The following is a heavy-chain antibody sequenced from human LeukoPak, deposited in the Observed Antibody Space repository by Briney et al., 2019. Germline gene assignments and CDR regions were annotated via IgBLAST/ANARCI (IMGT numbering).Heavy chain of an antibody. Sequence: GGSLRLSCAASGFTFSSYEMNWVRQAPGKGVEWVSYISSSGDTIYYADSVKGRFTISRDNAKNSLYLQMNSLRAEDTAVYYCARDGGTRLKYSFGYGDSWGQGTLVTVSS. CDR3: ARDGGTRLKYSFGYGDS. J-gene: IGHJ4*02. CDR1: GFTFSSYE. CDR2: ISSSGDTI. V-gene: IGHV3-48*03. D-gene: IGHD3-22*01.